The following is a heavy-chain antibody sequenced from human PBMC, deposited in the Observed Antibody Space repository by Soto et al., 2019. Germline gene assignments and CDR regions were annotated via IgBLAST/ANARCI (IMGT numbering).Heavy chain of an antibody. D-gene: IGHD4-17*01. J-gene: IGHJ4*02. CDR2: INHSGST. Sequence: QVQLQQWGAGLLKPSETLSLTCAVYGGSFSGYYWSWIRQPPGKGLEWIGEINHSGSTNYNPSLKSRVTISVDTSKNQFSLKLSSVTAADTAVYYCARGEAEGYGDYFDYWGQGTLVTVSS. CDR1: GGSFSGYY. V-gene: IGHV4-34*01. CDR3: ARGEAEGYGDYFDY.